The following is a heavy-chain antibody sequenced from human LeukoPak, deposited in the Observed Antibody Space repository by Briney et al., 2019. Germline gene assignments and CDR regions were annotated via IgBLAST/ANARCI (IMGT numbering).Heavy chain of an antibody. CDR2: ISGSGGST. CDR1: GFTFSSYA. CDR3: AKEILGTLSSDGGDAFDI. V-gene: IGHV3-23*01. Sequence: GGSLRLSCAASGFTFSSYAMSWVRQAPGKGLEWVSAISGSGGSTYYADSVKGRFTISRDNSKNTLYLQMNSLRAEDTAVYYCAKEILGTLSSDGGDAFDIWGQGTMVTVSS. J-gene: IGHJ3*02. D-gene: IGHD4-23*01.